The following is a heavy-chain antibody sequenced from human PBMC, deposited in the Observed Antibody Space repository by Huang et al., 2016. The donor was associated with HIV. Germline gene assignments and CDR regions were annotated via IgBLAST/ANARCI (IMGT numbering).Heavy chain of an antibody. CDR3: ARGGGIQVGLLGDYYMDV. Sequence: QVQLVQSGAEVKKPGASVKVPCTASGYTFSSFGIRWVRQAPGQGREGVGWRGGYNGNTKYAQKFQGRLTMSTDTSTSTAYREVRSLRSDDTAVYYCARGGGIQVGLLGDYYMDVWGNGTTVTVSS. V-gene: IGHV1-18*01. CDR2: RGGYNGNT. CDR1: GYTFSSFG. J-gene: IGHJ6*03. D-gene: IGHD5-18*01.